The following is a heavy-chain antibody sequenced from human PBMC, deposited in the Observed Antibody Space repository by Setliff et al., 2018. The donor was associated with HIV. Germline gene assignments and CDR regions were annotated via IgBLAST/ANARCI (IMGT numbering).Heavy chain of an antibody. Sequence: PSETLSLTCAVSGASFVGDNHWSWIRQTPERGLEWIAYFMYTDIHYVNYLNCRNPSLASRLSISVDKSKNQFSLTLSSVTAADTAVYYCARARSDWYNVRPYYFDLWGQGTQVTVSS. CDR2: FMYTDIHYVNYLN. CDR1: GASFVGDNH. V-gene: IGHV4-30-4*01. CDR3: ARARSDWYNVRPYYFDL. J-gene: IGHJ4*02. D-gene: IGHD6-19*01.